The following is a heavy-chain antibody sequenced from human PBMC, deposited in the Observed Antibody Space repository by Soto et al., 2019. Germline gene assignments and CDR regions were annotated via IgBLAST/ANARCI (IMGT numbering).Heavy chain of an antibody. V-gene: IGHV4-34*01. CDR2: INHSGST. CDR1: GGSFSGYY. Sequence: SETLSLTCAVYGGSFSGYYWSWIRQPPGKGLEWIGEINHSGSTNYNPSLKSRVTISVDTSKNQFSLKLSSVTAADTAVYYCARDPDYYYGMDVWGQGTTVTVS. J-gene: IGHJ6*02. CDR3: ARDPDYYYGMDV.